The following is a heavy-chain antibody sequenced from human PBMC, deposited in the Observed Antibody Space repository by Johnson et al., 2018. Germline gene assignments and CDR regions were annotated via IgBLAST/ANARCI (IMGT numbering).Heavy chain of an antibody. CDR2: INHSGST. J-gene: IGHJ4*02. Sequence: QVQLQQWGAGLLKPSETLSLTCIVYSGSFSNYYWNWIRQSPGKGLEWIGEINHSGSTNYNPSLKSRVTISEDTSKNQFSLKLSSVTAADTAVYFCARGCSGGSCSFDYWGQGTLVTVSS. CDR1: SGSFSNYY. D-gene: IGHD2-15*01. CDR3: ARGCSGGSCSFDY. V-gene: IGHV4-34*01.